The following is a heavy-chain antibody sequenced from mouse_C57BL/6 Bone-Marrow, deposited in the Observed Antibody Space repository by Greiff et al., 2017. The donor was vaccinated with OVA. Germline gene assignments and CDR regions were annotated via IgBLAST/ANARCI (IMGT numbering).Heavy chain of an antibody. CDR2: IYPRDGST. D-gene: IGHD2-1*01. CDR1: GYTFTSYD. J-gene: IGHJ1*03. CDR3: ARSRDYGILRRYFDV. Sequence: QLQQSGPELVKPGASVKLSCKASGYTFTSYDINWVKQRPGQGLEWIGWIYPRDGSTKYNEKFKGKATLTVDTSSSTAYMVLHSLTSEDSAVYFCARSRDYGILRRYFDVWGTGTTVTVSS. V-gene: IGHV1-85*01.